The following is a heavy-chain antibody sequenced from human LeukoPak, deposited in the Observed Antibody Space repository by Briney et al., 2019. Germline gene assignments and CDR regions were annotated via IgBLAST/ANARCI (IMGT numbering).Heavy chain of an antibody. Sequence: SETLSLTCSVSGGSISSYYWSWIRQPPGKGLEWIGYIYYSGSTNYNPSLKSRVTISVDTSKNQFSLKLSSVTAADTAVYYCARDLGYGYGYYFDYWGQGTLVTVSS. D-gene: IGHD5-18*01. V-gene: IGHV4-59*01. CDR2: IYYSGST. CDR1: GGSISSYY. CDR3: ARDLGYGYGYYFDY. J-gene: IGHJ4*02.